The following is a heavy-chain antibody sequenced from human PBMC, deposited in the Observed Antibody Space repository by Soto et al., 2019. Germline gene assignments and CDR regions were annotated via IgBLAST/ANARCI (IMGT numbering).Heavy chain of an antibody. CDR3: ASQSNSASYYWALDL. Sequence: PGESLKISCKGSGYSFTSYWIAWVRQMPGKGLEWMGIIYPDDSDARYSPSFQGRVTISVDKSISTAYLQWSRLKASDTAMYYCASQSNSASYYWALDLSAKGTRGTVSS. J-gene: IGHJ3*01. D-gene: IGHD1-26*01. V-gene: IGHV5-51*01. CDR1: GYSFTSYW. CDR2: IYPDDSDA.